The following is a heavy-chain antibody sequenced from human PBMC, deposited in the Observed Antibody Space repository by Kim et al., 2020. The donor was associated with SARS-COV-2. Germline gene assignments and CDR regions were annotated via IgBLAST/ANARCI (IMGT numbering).Heavy chain of an antibody. CDR3: ARGKAAAGTGLFDP. Sequence: GGSLRLSCAASGFTFSSYTMNWVRQAPGKGLEWVSSIISSSSYIYYADSVKGRFTISRDNAKKSLYLQMNSLRAEDTAVYYCARGKAAAGTGLFDPWGQGTLVTDS. CDR2: IISSSSYI. J-gene: IGHJ5*02. CDR1: GFTFSSYT. V-gene: IGHV3-21*01. D-gene: IGHD6-13*01.